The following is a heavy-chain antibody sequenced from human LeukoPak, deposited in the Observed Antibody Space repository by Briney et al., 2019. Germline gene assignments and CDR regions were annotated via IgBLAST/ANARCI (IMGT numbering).Heavy chain of an antibody. CDR2: IKQDGSEK. Sequence: GGSLRLSCAASGFTFSSYWMSWVRQAPGKGLEWVANIKQDGSEKYYVDSVKGRFTISRDNAKNSLYLQMNSLRAEDTAVYYCASGGAEGYSSVIPFDYWGQGTLVTVSS. J-gene: IGHJ4*02. D-gene: IGHD6-19*01. V-gene: IGHV3-7*03. CDR3: ASGGAEGYSSVIPFDY. CDR1: GFTFSSYW.